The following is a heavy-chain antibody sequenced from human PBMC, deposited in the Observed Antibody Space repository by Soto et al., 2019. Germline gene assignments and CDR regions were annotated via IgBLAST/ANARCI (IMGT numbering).Heavy chain of an antibody. CDR3: ARASYNIQWPYHYFAS. Sequence: QVQLAESGGGVVQPGTSLRLSCAASGFTFRDFGMHWVRQAPGKGLEWVAVIWYDGSTHYCVDSVRGRFTISRDNSRNTLYLQMNSLRVQDTAVYYSARASYNIQWPYHYFASWGQGALVTVSS. D-gene: IGHD5-12*01. CDR1: GFTFRDFG. CDR2: IWYDGSTH. J-gene: IGHJ4*02. V-gene: IGHV3-33*01.